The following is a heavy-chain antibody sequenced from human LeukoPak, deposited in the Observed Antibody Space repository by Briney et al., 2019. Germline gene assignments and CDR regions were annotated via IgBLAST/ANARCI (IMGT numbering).Heavy chain of an antibody. D-gene: IGHD5-18*01. CDR3: ASSSAMVTHSFDY. CDR2: IYYSGTT. J-gene: IGHJ4*02. CDR1: GGSISDYY. V-gene: IGHV4-59*08. Sequence: PSETLSLTCTVSGGSISDYYWSWIRQPPGKRLEYIGSIYYSGTTNYNPSLKSRVTMSVDTSKNQFFLRLSSVTAADTAVYYCASSSAMVTHSFDYWGQGTLVTVSS.